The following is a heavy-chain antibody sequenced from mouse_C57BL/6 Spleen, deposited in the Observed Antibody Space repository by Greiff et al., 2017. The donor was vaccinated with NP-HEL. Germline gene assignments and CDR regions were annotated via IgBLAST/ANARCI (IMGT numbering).Heavy chain of an antibody. CDR1: GYTFTSYW. D-gene: IGHD1-1*01. Sequence: QVQLQQPGAELVKPFPSVNLSCKSSGYTFTSYWMQWVKQRPGQGLEWIGEIDPSDSYPNYNQGCTGKATLTVDTSSSTAYMQLSSLTSEDSAVYSCARKWIYYGSSYNWYFDVWVTRTTVTVSS. V-gene: IGHV1-50*01. CDR3: ARKWIYYGSSYNWYFDV. CDR2: IDPSDSYP. J-gene: IGHJ1*03.